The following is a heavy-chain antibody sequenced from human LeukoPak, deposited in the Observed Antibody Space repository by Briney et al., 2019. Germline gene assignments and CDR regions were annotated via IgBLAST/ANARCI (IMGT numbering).Heavy chain of an antibody. V-gene: IGHV1-2*02. J-gene: IGHJ6*03. D-gene: IGHD2-2*01. CDR3: ARGARYCSSTSCYADGYYYYYMDV. Sequence: ASVKVSCKASGYTFTGYYMHWVRQAPGQGLEWMGWINPNSGGTNYAQEFQGRVTMTRDTSISTAYMELSRLRSDDTAVYYCARGARYCSSTSCYADGYYYYYMDVWGKGTTVTISS. CDR1: GYTFTGYY. CDR2: INPNSGGT.